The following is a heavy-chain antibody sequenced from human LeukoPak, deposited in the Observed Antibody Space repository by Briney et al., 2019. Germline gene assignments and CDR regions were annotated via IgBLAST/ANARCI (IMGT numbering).Heavy chain of an antibody. D-gene: IGHD1-26*01. CDR1: GFTFSTYW. CDR2: ISYDGSSK. CDR3: ARDGEVGVGRWFDP. V-gene: IGHV3-30*03. J-gene: IGHJ5*02. Sequence: GGSVRLSCAASGFTFSTYWMSWVRQAPGKGLEWVAVISYDGSSKYYADSVKGRFTISRDNSKNTLYLQMNSLRAEDTAVYYCARDGEVGVGRWFDPWGQGTLVTVSS.